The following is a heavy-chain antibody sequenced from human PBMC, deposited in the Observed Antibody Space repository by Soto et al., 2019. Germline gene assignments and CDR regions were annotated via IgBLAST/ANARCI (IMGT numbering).Heavy chain of an antibody. V-gene: IGHV4-59*01. J-gene: IGHJ4*02. Sequence: SETLSLTCTVSGGSTSSYYWSWIRQPPGKGLEWIGYIYYSGSTNYNPSLKSRVTISVDTSKNQFSLKLSSVTAADTAVYYCARDPSGWFDYWGQGTLVTVSS. CDR3: ARDPSGWFDY. CDR1: GGSTSSYY. D-gene: IGHD6-19*01. CDR2: IYYSGST.